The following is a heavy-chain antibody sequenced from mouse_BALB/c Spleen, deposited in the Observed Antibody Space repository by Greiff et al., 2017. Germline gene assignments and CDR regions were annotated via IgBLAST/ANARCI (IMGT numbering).Heavy chain of an antibody. V-gene: IGHV2-2*02. Sequence: VKVEESGPGLVQPSQSLSITCTVSGFSLTSYGVHWVRQSPGKGLEWLGVIWSGGSTDYNAAFISRLSISKDNSKSQVFFKMNSLQANDTAIYYCASKKYGNSYYYAMDYWGQGTSVTVSS. CDR1: GFSLTSYG. CDR2: IWSGGST. D-gene: IGHD2-10*02. CDR3: ASKKYGNSYYYAMDY. J-gene: IGHJ4*01.